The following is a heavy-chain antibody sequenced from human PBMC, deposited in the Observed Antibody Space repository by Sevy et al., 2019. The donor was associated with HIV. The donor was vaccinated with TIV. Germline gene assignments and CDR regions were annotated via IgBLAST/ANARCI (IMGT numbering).Heavy chain of an antibody. V-gene: IGHV3-30-3*01. CDR2: ISYDGSTI. D-gene: IGHD6-6*01. Sequence: GGSLILSWAASGFIFSLYAMHWVRQAPGKGREWVAVISYDGSTIFYADSVKGRLTISRDNSNNALYLQMNSLRAEDTAVYYCAREYSNSRHFDYWGQGALVTVSS. CDR1: GFIFSLYA. J-gene: IGHJ4*02. CDR3: AREYSNSRHFDY.